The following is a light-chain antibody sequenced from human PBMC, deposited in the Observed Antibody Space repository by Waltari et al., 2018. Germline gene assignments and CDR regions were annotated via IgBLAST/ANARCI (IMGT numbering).Light chain of an antibody. J-gene: IGKJ5*01. Sequence: EIVLTQSPATLYLSPGERATLSCRASQSVSSYLAWNQQKPGQAPRLLIYDASNRATGIPARFSGSGSGTDFTLTISSLEPEDFAVYYCQQRSNWPPITFGQGTRLEIK. CDR1: QSVSSY. V-gene: IGKV3-11*01. CDR3: QQRSNWPPIT. CDR2: DAS.